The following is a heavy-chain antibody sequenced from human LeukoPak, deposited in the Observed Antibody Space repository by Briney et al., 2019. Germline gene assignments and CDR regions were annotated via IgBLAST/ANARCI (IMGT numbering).Heavy chain of an antibody. J-gene: IGHJ3*02. Sequence: PGGSLRLSCAASGFTFTSYAMSWVRQAPGKGLEWVSSINGGGSTTYHADSVKGRFTISRDNSKNTLYLQMNSLRAEGTAVYYCAKDGAGVTADASDIWGQGTMVTVSS. V-gene: IGHV3-23*01. CDR1: GFTFTSYA. D-gene: IGHD2-21*02. CDR3: AKDGAGVTADASDI. CDR2: INGGGSTT.